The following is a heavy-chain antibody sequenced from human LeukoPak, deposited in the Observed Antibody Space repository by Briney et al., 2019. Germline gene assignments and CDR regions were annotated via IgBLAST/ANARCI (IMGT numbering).Heavy chain of an antibody. CDR3: ARGLGHCSGGSCYSGYYYYYMDV. CDR1: GGSFSGYY. V-gene: IGHV4-34*01. CDR2: ITHSGST. Sequence: PSETLSLTCAVYGGSFSGYYCSWIRQAPGKGLEWIGEITHSGSTNYNPSLKSRVTISVDTFKNQFSLKLSSVTAADTAVYYCARGLGHCSGGSCYSGYYYYYMDVWGKGTTVTVSS. D-gene: IGHD2-15*01. J-gene: IGHJ6*03.